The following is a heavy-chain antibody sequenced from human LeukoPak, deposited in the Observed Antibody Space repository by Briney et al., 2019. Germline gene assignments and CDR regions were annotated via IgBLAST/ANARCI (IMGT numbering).Heavy chain of an antibody. CDR3: ARMSNWNYQGFES. Sequence: SETLSLTCAVYGGSFSGYYWSWIRQPPGKGLEWIGEINHSGSTNYNPSLKSRVTISVDTSKNQFSLKLSSVTAADTAVYYCARMSNWNYQGFESWGQGTLVTVSS. CDR2: INHSGST. CDR1: GGSFSGYY. V-gene: IGHV4-34*01. D-gene: IGHD1-7*01. J-gene: IGHJ4*02.